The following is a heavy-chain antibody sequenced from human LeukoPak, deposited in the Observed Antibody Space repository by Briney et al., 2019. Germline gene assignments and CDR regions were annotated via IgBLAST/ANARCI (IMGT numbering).Heavy chain of an antibody. V-gene: IGHV4-59*01. D-gene: IGHD2-15*01. CDR1: GGSISSYY. CDR3: ARGCSGGSCYSNYYYYMDV. J-gene: IGHJ6*03. Sequence: KPSETLSLTCTVSGGSISSYYWSWIRQPPGKGLEWIGYIYYSGSTNYNPSLKSRVTISVDTSKNQFSLKLSSVTAADTAVYYCARGCSGGSCYSNYYYYMDVWGKGTTVTISS. CDR2: IYYSGST.